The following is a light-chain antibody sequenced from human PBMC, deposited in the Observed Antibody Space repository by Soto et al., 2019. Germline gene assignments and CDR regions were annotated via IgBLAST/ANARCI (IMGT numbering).Light chain of an antibody. J-gene: IGKJ5*01. CDR3: QQRSNWPPIT. V-gene: IGKV3-11*01. Sequence: EVVLTQSPSTLSVSPGERATLSCRASQSVSNNLAWYQQKPGQAPRLLIYDASNRATGIPARFSGSGSETDFTLTISSLEPEDFAVYYCQQRSNWPPITFGQGTRLEIK. CDR2: DAS. CDR1: QSVSNN.